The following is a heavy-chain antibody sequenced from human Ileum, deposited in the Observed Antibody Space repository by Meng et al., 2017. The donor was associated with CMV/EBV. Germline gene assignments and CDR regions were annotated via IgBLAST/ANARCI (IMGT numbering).Heavy chain of an antibody. Sequence: SETLSLTCTVSAYSISSDYYWGWIRQPPGKGLEWIGSVYHSGNSYFNPSLKSRVTISVDTSKSQFSLKLGSVTAADTDEYYCARLVFRADSGYHFPIYFDYWGQGTLVTVSS. CDR2: VYHSGNS. V-gene: IGHV4-38-2*02. CDR1: AYSISSDYY. CDR3: ARLVFRADSGYHFPIYFDY. J-gene: IGHJ4*02. D-gene: IGHD5-12*01.